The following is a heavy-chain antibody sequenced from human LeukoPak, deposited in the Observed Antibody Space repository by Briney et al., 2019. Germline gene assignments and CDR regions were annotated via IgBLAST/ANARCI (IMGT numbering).Heavy chain of an antibody. CDR1: GFTFSSYW. J-gene: IGHJ6*02. V-gene: IGHV3-7*01. D-gene: IGHD6-19*01. CDR2: IKQDGSEK. CDR3: ASEQWLAPYYYYGMDV. Sequence: GGSLRLSCAASGFTFSSYWMSWVRQAPGKGLEWVANIKQDGSEKYYVDSVKGRFTISRDNAKNSLYLQMNSLRAEDTAVYDCASEQWLAPYYYYGMDVWGQGTTVTVSS.